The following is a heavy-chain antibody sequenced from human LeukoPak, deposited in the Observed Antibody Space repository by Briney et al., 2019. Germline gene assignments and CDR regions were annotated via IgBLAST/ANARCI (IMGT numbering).Heavy chain of an antibody. J-gene: IGHJ4*02. V-gene: IGHV4-59*01. CDR3: ASGRDYGDSQWFFFDY. CDR2: IYYSGST. D-gene: IGHD4-17*01. Sequence: VKPSETLSLTCTVSGGSISSYYWSWIRQPPGKGLEWIGYIYYSGSTNYNPSLKSRVTISVDTSKNQFSLKLSSVTAADTAVYYCASGRDYGDSQWFFFDYWGQGTLVTVSS. CDR1: GGSISSYY.